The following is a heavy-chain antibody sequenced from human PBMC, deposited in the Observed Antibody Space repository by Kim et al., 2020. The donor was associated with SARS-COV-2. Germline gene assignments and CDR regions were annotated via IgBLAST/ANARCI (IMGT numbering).Heavy chain of an antibody. J-gene: IGHJ6*02. V-gene: IGHV1-69*13. CDR2: IIPIFGTA. D-gene: IGHD6-13*01. Sequence: SVKVSCKASGGTFSSYAISWVRQAPGQGLEWMGGIIPIFGTANYAQKFQGRVTITADESTSTAYMELSSLRSEDTAVYYCAIKPPTYSSSWYYGMDVWGQGTTVTVSS. CDR3: AIKPPTYSSSWYYGMDV. CDR1: GGTFSSYA.